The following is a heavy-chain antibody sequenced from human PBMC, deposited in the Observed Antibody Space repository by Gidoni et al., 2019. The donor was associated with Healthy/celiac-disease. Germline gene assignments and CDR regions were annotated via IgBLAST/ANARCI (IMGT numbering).Heavy chain of an antibody. D-gene: IGHD6-19*01. CDR1: GYTWTSYG. Sequence: QVQLVQSGAEVKKPGASVKVSCKAAGYTWTSYGISWVRQAPGQGLEWMGWISAYNGNTNYAQKLQGRVTMTTDTSTSTAYMELRSLRSDDTAVYYCHSIGWYGARKPSNKNFDYWGQGTLVTVSS. J-gene: IGHJ4*02. CDR3: HSIGWYGARKPSNKNFDY. CDR2: ISAYNGNT. V-gene: IGHV1-18*01.